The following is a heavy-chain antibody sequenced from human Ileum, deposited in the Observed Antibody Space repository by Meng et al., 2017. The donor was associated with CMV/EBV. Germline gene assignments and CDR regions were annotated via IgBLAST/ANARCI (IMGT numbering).Heavy chain of an antibody. D-gene: IGHD6-13*01. CDR2: MNPNSGNT. Sequence: KFSCKDSGYTFTSDDINWVRQATGQGLEWMGWMNPNSGNTGYAQKFRGRVTMTRNTSISTAYMELSSLIFEDTAVYYCARMGYSSTNWGQGTLVTVSS. CDR1: GYTFTSDD. CDR3: ARMGYSSTN. V-gene: IGHV1-8*01. J-gene: IGHJ4*02.